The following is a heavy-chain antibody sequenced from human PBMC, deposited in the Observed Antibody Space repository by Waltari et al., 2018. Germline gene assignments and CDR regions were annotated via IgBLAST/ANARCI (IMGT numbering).Heavy chain of an antibody. CDR3: ARLRVSSGSFFPDY. D-gene: IGHD3-22*01. CDR1: GGSVSSTDHY. CDR2: IYHSGTT. Sequence: QVRLQESGPGLVKPSQTLSLTCTVSGGSVSSTDHYWSWIRQPPGKDLEWMGYIYHSGTTYFNPSLKSRVVMSVDASSNHFSLKLTSVTAADTAVYYCARLRVSSGSFFPDYWGQGTVVTVSS. J-gene: IGHJ4*02. V-gene: IGHV4-30-4*01.